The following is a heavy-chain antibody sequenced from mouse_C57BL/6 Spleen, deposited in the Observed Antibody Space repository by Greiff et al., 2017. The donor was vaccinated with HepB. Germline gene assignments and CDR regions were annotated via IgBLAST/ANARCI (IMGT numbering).Heavy chain of an antibody. CDR1: GFNIKDYY. CDR3: ARSRDYDGGYYFDY. D-gene: IGHD2-4*01. V-gene: IGHV14-2*01. Sequence: EVQLQQSGAELVKPGASVKLSCTASGFNIKDYYMHWVKQRTEQGLEWIGRIDPEDGETKYAPNFQGKATITADTSSNTAYLQLSSLTSEDTAVYYCARSRDYDGGYYFDYWGQGTTLTVSS. CDR2: IDPEDGET. J-gene: IGHJ2*01.